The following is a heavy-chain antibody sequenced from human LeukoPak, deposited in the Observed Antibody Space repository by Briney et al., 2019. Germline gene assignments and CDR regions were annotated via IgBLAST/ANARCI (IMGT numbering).Heavy chain of an antibody. CDR1: GLTLSNYG. CDR2: ISYDGSNK. Sequence: PGGSLTLSCAASGLTLSNYGMSWVRQAPGKGLEWVTVISYDGSNKYYADSVKGRFTISRDNAKNTVYLQMNSLRAEDTAVYYCAKCRGSGSSPDYYYGLDVWGQGTTVTVSS. V-gene: IGHV3-30*18. J-gene: IGHJ6*02. CDR3: AKCRGSGSSPDYYYGLDV. D-gene: IGHD3-10*01.